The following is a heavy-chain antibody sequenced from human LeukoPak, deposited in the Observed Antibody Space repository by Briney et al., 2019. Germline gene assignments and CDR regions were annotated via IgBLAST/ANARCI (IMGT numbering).Heavy chain of an antibody. CDR3: AKNPYSSSWGPEGYYYYGMDV. D-gene: IGHD6-13*01. Sequence: GGSLRLSCAASGFTLSNHWMIWVRQAPGKGLECVANIKQDGTEKYYLDTVKGRFTISRDNAKNSLYLQMNSLRVEDTAVYYCAKNPYSSSWGPEGYYYYGMDVWGQGTTVTVSS. CDR2: IKQDGTEK. CDR1: GFTLSNHW. J-gene: IGHJ6*02. V-gene: IGHV3-7*03.